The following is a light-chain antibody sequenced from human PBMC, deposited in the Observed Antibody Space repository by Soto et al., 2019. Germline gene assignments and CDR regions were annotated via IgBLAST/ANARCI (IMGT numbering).Light chain of an antibody. Sequence: QSALTQPASVSGSPGQSITISCTGTTIDVVGYNLSPWYQQHPGKAPKLLIYEVSYRPSGVSNRFSGSKSGNTASLTISGLQAEDEADYYCNSYRSTDTVVFGGGTKLTVL. CDR2: EVS. CDR1: TIDVVGYNL. V-gene: IGLV2-14*01. J-gene: IGLJ2*01. CDR3: NSYRSTDTVV.